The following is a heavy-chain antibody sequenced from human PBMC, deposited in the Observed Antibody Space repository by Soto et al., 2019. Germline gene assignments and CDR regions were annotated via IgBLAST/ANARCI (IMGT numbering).Heavy chain of an antibody. Sequence: GESLKISCKGSGYSFTSYWISWVRQMPGKGLEWMGRIDPSDSYTNYSPSFQGHVTISADKSISTAYLQWSSLKASDIAMYYCARGRYGSGSYYSENYYGMDVWGQGTTVTVSS. V-gene: IGHV5-10-1*01. CDR3: ARGRYGSGSYYSENYYGMDV. CDR2: IDPSDSYT. CDR1: GYSFTSYW. D-gene: IGHD3-10*01. J-gene: IGHJ6*02.